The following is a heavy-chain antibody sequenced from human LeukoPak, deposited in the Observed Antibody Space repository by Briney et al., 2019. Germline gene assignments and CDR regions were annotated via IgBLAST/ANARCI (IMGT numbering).Heavy chain of an antibody. CDR3: ARSGITIFGVVPPTFDY. J-gene: IGHJ4*02. CDR2: IIPILSIA. V-gene: IGHV1-69*04. Sequence: SVKVSCNASGGTFSSYAISWVRQAPGQGLELMGRIIPILSIANYAQKFQGRVTITAENSTSTDYIELSSLRYKDTAVSYCARSGITIFGVVPPTFDYWGQGTLVTVSS. CDR1: GGTFSSYA. D-gene: IGHD3-3*01.